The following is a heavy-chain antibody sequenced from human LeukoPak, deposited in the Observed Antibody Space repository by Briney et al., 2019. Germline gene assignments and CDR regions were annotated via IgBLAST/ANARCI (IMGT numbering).Heavy chain of an antibody. D-gene: IGHD2-2*01. Sequence: SETLSLTCTVSGVSISSYWWSWIRQPAGKGLDWMGRIYTSGSTNYNPSLKSRVTRSVDTSKNQSSMKLSSVTTADTAVYYCARGDCSSTCGSYYWGKLVMVT. CDR2: IYTSGST. J-gene: IGHJ4*02. V-gene: IGHV4-4*07. CDR1: GVSISSYW. CDR3: ARGDCSSTCGSYY.